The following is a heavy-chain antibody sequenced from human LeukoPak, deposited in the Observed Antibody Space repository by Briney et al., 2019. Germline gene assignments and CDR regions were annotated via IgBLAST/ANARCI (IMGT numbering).Heavy chain of an antibody. V-gene: IGHV4-59*01. Sequence: PSETLSLTCTVSSGSISSDYWSWIRQPPGKGLEWIGYISYSGSANYNPSLKTRVTISIDKSKNQFSLKMTSVTAADTAVYYCARKPNYYGLDVWGRGTTVTVSS. CDR1: SGSISSDY. J-gene: IGHJ6*02. CDR2: ISYSGSA. CDR3: ARKPNYYGLDV.